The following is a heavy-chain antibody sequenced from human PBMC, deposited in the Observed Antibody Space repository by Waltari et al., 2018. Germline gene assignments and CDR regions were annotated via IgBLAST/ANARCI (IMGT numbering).Heavy chain of an antibody. CDR1: GGSISSSSYY. V-gene: IGHV4-39*07. D-gene: IGHD5-12*01. J-gene: IGHJ6*02. CDR2: IYYSGST. Sequence: QLQLQESGPGLVKPSETLSLTCTVSGGSISSSSYYWGWIRQPPGKGLEWIGSIYYSGSTYYNPSPKSRVTISVDTSKNQFSLKLSSVTAADTAVYYCARGSVATYYYGMDVWGQGTTVTVSS. CDR3: ARGSVATYYYGMDV.